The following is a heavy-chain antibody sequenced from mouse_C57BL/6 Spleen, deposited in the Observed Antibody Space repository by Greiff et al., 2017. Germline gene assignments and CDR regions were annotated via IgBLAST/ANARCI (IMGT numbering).Heavy chain of an antibody. CDR3: ARGELPWFAY. Sequence: EVQLVESGGGLVKPGGSLKLSCAASGFTFSSYTMSWVRQTPEKRLEWVATISGGGGNTYYPDSVKGRFTISRDNAKNTLYLHMSSLRSEDTALYYCARGELPWFAYWGQGTLVTVSA. J-gene: IGHJ3*01. CDR2: ISGGGGNT. CDR1: GFTFSSYT. V-gene: IGHV5-9*01.